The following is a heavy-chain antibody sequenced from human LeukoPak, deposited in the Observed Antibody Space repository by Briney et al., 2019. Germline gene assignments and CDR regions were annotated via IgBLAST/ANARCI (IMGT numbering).Heavy chain of an antibody. J-gene: IGHJ4*02. CDR3: ARGSPYGDFIYFDY. D-gene: IGHD4-17*01. Sequence: GGSLRLSCAASGFTFSSYAMHWVRQAPGKGLEWVAVISYDGSNKYYADSVKGRFTISRDNAKNTLYLQMNSLRAEDTAVYYCARGSPYGDFIYFDYWGQGTLVTVSS. CDR1: GFTFSSYA. V-gene: IGHV3-30*04. CDR2: ISYDGSNK.